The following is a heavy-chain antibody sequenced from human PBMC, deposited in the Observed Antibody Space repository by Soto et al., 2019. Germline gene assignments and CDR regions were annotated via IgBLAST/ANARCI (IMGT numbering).Heavy chain of an antibody. J-gene: IGHJ2*01. CDR1: GGSISGGVHS. Sequence: SETLSLTCTVSGGSISGGVHSWSWIRQPPGKGLEWIGHIFDSGSTYYNPSLKSRLTISVDTSKNQFSLRLSSVTAADTAVYYCAREIMRLANDWYFDLWGRGTLVTVSS. CDR2: IFDSGST. CDR3: AREIMRLANDWYFDL. V-gene: IGHV4-30-4*01.